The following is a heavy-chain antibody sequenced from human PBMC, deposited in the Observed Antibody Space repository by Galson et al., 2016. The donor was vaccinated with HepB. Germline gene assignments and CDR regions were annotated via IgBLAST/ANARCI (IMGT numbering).Heavy chain of an antibody. CDR1: GYIFRTYP. D-gene: IGHD5-24*01. Sequence: SLTLSCAASGYIFRTYPMHRVRQAPGKGLEWVAAISSDGSNAWYADSVKGRFTISRDNSQNTLSLQMSSLRPEDTAAYYCAREAERWNYLDYWGQGALVTVSS. V-gene: IGHV3-30*04. CDR3: AREAERWNYLDY. J-gene: IGHJ4*02. CDR2: ISSDGSNA.